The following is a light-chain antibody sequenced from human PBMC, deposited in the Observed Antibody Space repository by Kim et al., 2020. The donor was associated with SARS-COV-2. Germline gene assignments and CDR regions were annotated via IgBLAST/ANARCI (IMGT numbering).Light chain of an antibody. CDR3: CSYSNSDTHVI. Sequence: STSSCTGTTRDVGTYNSVSWYRQYPGKDPQLIIAEVLKLPSGVSNRFSGSKSGNTASLTISGLQAEDEADYYCCSYSNSDTHVIFGGGTKVTVL. V-gene: IGLV2-23*02. CDR2: EVL. CDR1: TRDVGTYNS. J-gene: IGLJ2*01.